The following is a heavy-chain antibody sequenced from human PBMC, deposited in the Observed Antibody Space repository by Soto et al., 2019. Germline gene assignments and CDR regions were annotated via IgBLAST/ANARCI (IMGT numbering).Heavy chain of an antibody. Sequence: SETLSLTSTVSGGCISSGDYYCSWIRQPPGKGLEWIGYIYYSGSTYYNPSLKSRVNISVDTSKNQFYLKLSSVTAADTAAYYCATDSQDCVWGSYRSTYWCQGTVVPISS. CDR3: ATDSQDCVWGSYRSTY. CDR2: IYYSGST. D-gene: IGHD3-16*01. CDR1: GGCISSGDYY. V-gene: IGHV4-30-4*01. J-gene: IGHJ4*02.